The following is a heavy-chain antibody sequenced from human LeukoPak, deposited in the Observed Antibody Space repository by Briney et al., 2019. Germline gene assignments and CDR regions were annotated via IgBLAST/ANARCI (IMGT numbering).Heavy chain of an antibody. CDR2: INAGNGNT. J-gene: IGHJ3*02. Sequence: GASVKVSCKASGYTFTSYAMHWVRQAPGQRLEWMGWINAGNGNTKYSQKFQGRVTITRDTSASTAYMELSSLRSEDTAVYYCARPSGWYADAFDIWGQGTMVTVSS. CDR3: ARPSGWYADAFDI. CDR1: GYTFTSYA. D-gene: IGHD6-19*01. V-gene: IGHV1-3*01.